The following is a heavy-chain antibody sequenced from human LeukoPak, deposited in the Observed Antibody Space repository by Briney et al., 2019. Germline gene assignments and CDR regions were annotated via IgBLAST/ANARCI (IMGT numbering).Heavy chain of an antibody. D-gene: IGHD3-3*01. V-gene: IGHV1-3*01. Sequence: GASVKVSCEASGYTFTSYAMHWVRQAPGQRLEWMGWINAGNGNTKYSQKFQGRVTITRDTSASTAYMELSSLRSEDTAVYYCARYKDYDFWRARDYYGMDVWGQGTTVTVSS. CDR1: GYTFTSYA. CDR3: ARYKDYDFWRARDYYGMDV. J-gene: IGHJ6*02. CDR2: INAGNGNT.